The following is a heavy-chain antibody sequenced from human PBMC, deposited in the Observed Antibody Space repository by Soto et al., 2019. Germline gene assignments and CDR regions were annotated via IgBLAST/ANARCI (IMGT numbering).Heavy chain of an antibody. D-gene: IGHD1-7*01. CDR1: GGSISSGGYS. CDR2: IYHSGST. CDR3: ARTGTTVPYFDY. V-gene: IGHV4-30-2*01. J-gene: IGHJ4*02. Sequence: PSETLSLTCAVSGGSISSGGYSWSWIRQPPGKGLEWIGYIYHSGSTYYNPSLKSRVTISVDRSKNQFSLKLSSVTAADTAVYYCARTGTTVPYFDYWGQGTLVTVSS.